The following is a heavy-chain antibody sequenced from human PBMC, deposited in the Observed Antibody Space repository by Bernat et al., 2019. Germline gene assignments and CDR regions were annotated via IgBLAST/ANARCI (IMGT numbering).Heavy chain of an antibody. Sequence: EVQLVESGGGLVQPGGSLRLSCAASGFTFSSYYMSWVRQTPGKGLEWVANINQDGSGKYYVDSVRGRFTISRDNAKTSSSLQMNSLRAEDTALYYCARDPYHGAIDLWGQEPWSSSPQ. D-gene: IGHD3-16*01. CDR1: GFTFSSYY. V-gene: IGHV3-7*04. CDR3: ARDPYHGAIDL. J-gene: IGHJ5*02. CDR2: INQDGSGK.